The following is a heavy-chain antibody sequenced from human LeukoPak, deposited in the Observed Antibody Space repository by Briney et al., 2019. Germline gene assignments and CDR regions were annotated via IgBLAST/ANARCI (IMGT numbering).Heavy chain of an antibody. D-gene: IGHD3-22*01. V-gene: IGHV3-21*01. J-gene: IGHJ3*02. Sequence: GGSLRLPRAASWFTLSSYRKNWVRQAPGKGLEWVASISSSSSYIYYADSLKGRFTISRDNAKNSLYLQMNSLRGKDTAVYYCARDGASAGYYGFDIWGQGTMVTVS. CDR3: ARDGASAGYYGFDI. CDR2: ISSSSSYI. CDR1: WFTLSSYR.